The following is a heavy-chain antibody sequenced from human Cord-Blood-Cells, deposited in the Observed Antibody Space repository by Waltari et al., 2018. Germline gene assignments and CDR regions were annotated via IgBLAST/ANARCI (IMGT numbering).Heavy chain of an antibody. J-gene: IGHJ3*02. D-gene: IGHD1-26*01. V-gene: IGHV3-7*01. CDR3: ARHSGSYYAFDI. Sequence: EVKLVASGGGLVQPGGSLRLSCAASGFTFSRYWMSWVRQAPGKGLEWVANIKQDGSEKYYVDSVKGRFTISRDNAKNSLYLQMNSLRAEDTAVYYCARHSGSYYAFDIWGQGTMVTVSS. CDR1: GFTFSRYW. CDR2: IKQDGSEK.